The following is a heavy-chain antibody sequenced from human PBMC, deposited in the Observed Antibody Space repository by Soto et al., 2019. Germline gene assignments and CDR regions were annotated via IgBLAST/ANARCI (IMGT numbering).Heavy chain of an antibody. CDR2: IIPIFGTV. J-gene: IGHJ4*02. V-gene: IGHV1-69*12. CDR3: AGGMRYDTLMG. D-gene: IGHD1-20*01. CDR1: GGTFRSYA. Sequence: QVQLVQSRAEVKKPGSSVTVSCKASGGTFRSYAIGWVRKAPGQGLEWMGGIIPIFGTVNNAQKFQGRVSITADESTGTAYLELSSLRSDDTAVYYCAGGMRYDTLMGWGQGTLVTVSS.